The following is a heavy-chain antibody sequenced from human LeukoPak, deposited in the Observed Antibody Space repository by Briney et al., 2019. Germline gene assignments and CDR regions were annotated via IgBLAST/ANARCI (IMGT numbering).Heavy chain of an antibody. V-gene: IGHV3-20*04. D-gene: IGHD5-18*01. Sequence: GGSLRLSCAASGFIFDDFDMSWVRQPPGKGLEWVSGINWNGGGTVYADSVKGRFTISRDNAKNSLYLQMDTLTVEDTAFYYCVRGGASASHFDFWGLGTLVTVSP. CDR3: VRGGASASHFDF. J-gene: IGHJ4*02. CDR2: INWNGGGT. CDR1: GFIFDDFD.